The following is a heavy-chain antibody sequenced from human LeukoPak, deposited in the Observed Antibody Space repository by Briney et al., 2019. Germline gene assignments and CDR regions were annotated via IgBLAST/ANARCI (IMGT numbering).Heavy chain of an antibody. V-gene: IGHV1-69*02. Sequence: SVKVSCKASGGTFSNYTISWVRQAPGQGLEWMGRISPILGIANYAQKFQGRVTITADKSTSTAYMELSSLRSENTAVYYCARARNPYGDFDYWGQGTLVTVSS. D-gene: IGHD4-17*01. CDR2: ISPILGIA. J-gene: IGHJ4*02. CDR3: ARARNPYGDFDY. CDR1: GGTFSNYT.